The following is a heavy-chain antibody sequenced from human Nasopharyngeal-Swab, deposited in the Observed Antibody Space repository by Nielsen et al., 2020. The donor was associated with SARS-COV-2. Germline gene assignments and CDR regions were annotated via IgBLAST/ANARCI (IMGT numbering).Heavy chain of an antibody. CDR3: ARSPGGYFDC. V-gene: IGHV3-30-3*01. CDR2: ISYDGSNK. J-gene: IGHJ4*02. CDR1: GFTFSSYA. Sequence: GESLKISCAASGFTFSSYAMHWVRQAPGKGLEWVALISYDGSNKYYADSVKGRFTISRDNSKNTLYLQMNSVRAEDTAVYYCARSPGGYFDCWGQGTLVTVSS. D-gene: IGHD3-10*01.